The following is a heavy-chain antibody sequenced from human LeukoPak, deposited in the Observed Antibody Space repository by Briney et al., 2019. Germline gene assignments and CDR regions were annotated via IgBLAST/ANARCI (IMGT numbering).Heavy chain of an antibody. V-gene: IGHV3-23*01. J-gene: IGHJ4*02. Sequence: GGSLRLSCAASGFTFSRYAVHWVRQAPGKGLEWVSAISNSGGSPYYADSVQGWFTISRDNSKNTLYLQMNSLRAEDTAVYYCAKVRASAGENYFDSWGLGTLVTVSS. D-gene: IGHD1-14*01. CDR3: AKVRASAGENYFDS. CDR2: ISNSGGSP. CDR1: GFTFSRYA.